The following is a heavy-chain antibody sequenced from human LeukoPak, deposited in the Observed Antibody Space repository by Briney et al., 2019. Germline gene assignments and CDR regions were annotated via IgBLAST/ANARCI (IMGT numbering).Heavy chain of an antibody. Sequence: PGGSLRLSCAASGFTFSSYTIHWVRQPPGKGLEWVAVISFDGSNKYYADSVKGRFTISRDNSKNTLYLQMNSLRAEDTAVYYCARESDYYFDYWGQGTLVTVSS. CDR2: ISFDGSNK. CDR1: GFTFSSYT. V-gene: IGHV3-30-3*01. J-gene: IGHJ4*02. CDR3: ARESDYYFDY.